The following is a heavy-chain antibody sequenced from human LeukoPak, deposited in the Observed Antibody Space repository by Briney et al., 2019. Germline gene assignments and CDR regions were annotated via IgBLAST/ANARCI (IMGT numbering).Heavy chain of an antibody. Sequence: NSSETLSLTCTVSGGSISSYYWSWIRQPAGKGLEWIGSIYYSGSTYYNPSLKSRVTISVDTSKNQFSLKLSSVTAADTAVYYCARHQHYYDSSGYYYSSRHQPPDYWGQGTLVTVSS. CDR3: ARHQHYYDSSGYYYSSRHQPPDY. CDR1: GGSISSYY. D-gene: IGHD3-22*01. CDR2: IYYSGST. J-gene: IGHJ4*02. V-gene: IGHV4-59*05.